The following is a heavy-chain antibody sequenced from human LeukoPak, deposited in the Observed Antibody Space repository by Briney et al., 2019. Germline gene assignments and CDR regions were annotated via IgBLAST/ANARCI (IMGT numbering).Heavy chain of an antibody. Sequence: SETLSLTCTVSGGSISSYYWSWIRQPPGKGLEWIRYIYYSGSTNYNPSLKSRVTISVDTSKNQFSLKLSSVTAADTAVYYCARGGLYYYDSSGFDYFDYWGQGTLVTVSS. CDR3: ARGGLYYYDSSGFDYFDY. V-gene: IGHV4-59*01. CDR2: IYYSGST. CDR1: GGSISSYY. J-gene: IGHJ4*02. D-gene: IGHD3-22*01.